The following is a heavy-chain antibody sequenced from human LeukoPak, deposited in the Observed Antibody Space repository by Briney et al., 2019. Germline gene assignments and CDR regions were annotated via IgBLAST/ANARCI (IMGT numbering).Heavy chain of an antibody. CDR3: AKHPPLLLWFGELLSPIDY. V-gene: IGHV3-23*01. CDR2: ISGSGGST. D-gene: IGHD3-10*01. Sequence: PGGSLRLSCAASGFTFSSYAMSWVRQAPGKGLEWVSAISGSGGSTYYADSVKGRFTISRDNSKSTLYLQMNSLRAEDTAVYYCAKHPPLLLWFGELLSPIDYWGQGTLVTVSS. J-gene: IGHJ4*02. CDR1: GFTFSSYA.